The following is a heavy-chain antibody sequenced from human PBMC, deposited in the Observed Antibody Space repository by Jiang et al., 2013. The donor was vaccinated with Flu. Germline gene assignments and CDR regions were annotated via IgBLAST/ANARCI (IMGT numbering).Heavy chain of an antibody. CDR3: ALQPQDNWFDP. D-gene: IGHD5-18*01. J-gene: IGHJ5*02. CDR1: GFSLSTSGVG. Sequence: KPTQTLTLTCTFSGFSLSTSGVGVGWIRQPPGKALEWLALIYWDDDKRYSPSLKSRLTITKDTSKNQVVLTMTNMDPVDTATYYCALQPQDNWFDPWGQGTLVTVSS. CDR2: IYWDDDK. V-gene: IGHV2-5*02.